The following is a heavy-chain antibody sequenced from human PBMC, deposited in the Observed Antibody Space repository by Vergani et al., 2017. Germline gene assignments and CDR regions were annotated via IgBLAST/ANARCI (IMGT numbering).Heavy chain of an antibody. Sequence: QVHLVESGGGVVQPGRSLRLSCVVSGFTSSYYGMHWVRQAPGKGLEWVAVTWYDGNNKQYADSVKGRFTISRDNSKSTMYLQMNSLRDEVTGVYYCARDLRLLYNRFDPWGQGTLVTVSS. CDR1: GFTSSYYG. V-gene: IGHV3-33*08. J-gene: IGHJ5*02. CDR3: ARDLRLLYNRFDP. D-gene: IGHD1-14*01. CDR2: TWYDGNNK.